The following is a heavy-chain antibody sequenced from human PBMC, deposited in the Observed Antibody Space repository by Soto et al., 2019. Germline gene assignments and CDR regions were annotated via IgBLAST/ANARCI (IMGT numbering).Heavy chain of an antibody. CDR2: ISSTSSPI. CDR3: ARDMGYGSGRFCCYFDY. Sequence: EVQLVESGGVLVQSGGSLRLSCEVSGFRFSSYGMNWVRLVPGKGLEWVSYISSTSSPIDYADSVKGRFTVSRDNAKNLLYLQMNSLRDEDTAVYYCARDMGYGSGRFCCYFDYWGQGTQVTVSS. D-gene: IGHD3-10*01. J-gene: IGHJ4*02. CDR1: GFRFSSYG. V-gene: IGHV3-48*02.